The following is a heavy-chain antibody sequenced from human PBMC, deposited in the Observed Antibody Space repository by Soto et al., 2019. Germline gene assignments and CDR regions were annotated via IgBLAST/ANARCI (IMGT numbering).Heavy chain of an antibody. D-gene: IGHD5-12*01. J-gene: IGHJ4*01. CDR2: ISYDGSNK. V-gene: IGHV3-30-3*01. CDR1: GFTFSSYA. Sequence: QVQLVESGGGVVQPGRSLRLSCAASGFTFSSYAMHWVRQAPGKGLEWVAVISYDGSNKYYADSVKGRFTISRDNSKNTQHLQTNSLRAEDPPVYYCARESDIVATNPTFPYWGQGTLGTVSS. CDR3: ARESDIVATNPTFPY.